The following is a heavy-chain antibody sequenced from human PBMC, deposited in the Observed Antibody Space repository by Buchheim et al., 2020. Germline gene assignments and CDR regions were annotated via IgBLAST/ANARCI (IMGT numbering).Heavy chain of an antibody. J-gene: IGHJ5*02. CDR2: IYYSGST. Sequence: QVQLQESGPGLVKPSQTLSLTCTVSGGSISSGDYYWSWIRQPPGKGLEWIGYIYYSGSTYYNPSLKSRVSISVETSKNQFSLKLSSVTAADTAVYYCARAAVIVVVTAIGSNWFDPWGQGTL. CDR3: ARAAVIVVVTAIGSNWFDP. V-gene: IGHV4-30-4*01. CDR1: GGSISSGDYY. D-gene: IGHD2-21*02.